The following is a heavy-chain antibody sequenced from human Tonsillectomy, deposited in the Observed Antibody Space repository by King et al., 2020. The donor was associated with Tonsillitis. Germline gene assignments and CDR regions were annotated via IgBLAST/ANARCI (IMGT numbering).Heavy chain of an antibody. CDR2: LSSYSRTI. CDR3: AREPMVATMDESDFDY. CDR1: GFTFSSYG. V-gene: IGHV3-48*01. D-gene: IGHD5-12*01. J-gene: IGHJ4*02. Sequence: DVQLVESGGGLVQPGGSLRLSCVASGFTFSSYGMNWVRQAPGKGLEWLSYLSSYSRTIYADSVKGRFTISRDDARNSLYLQMSSLRAEETAVYYCAREPMVATMDESDFDYWGQGTLVTVSS.